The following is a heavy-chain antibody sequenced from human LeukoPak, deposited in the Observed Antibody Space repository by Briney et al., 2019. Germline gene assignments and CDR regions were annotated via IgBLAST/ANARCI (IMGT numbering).Heavy chain of an antibody. CDR2: ISAYNGNT. V-gene: IGHV1-18*01. CDR1: GYTFTSYG. J-gene: IGHJ5*02. CDR3: ARDTTTYCSSTSCYTDNWFDP. Sequence: ASVKVSCKASGYTFTSYGISWVRQAPGQGLEWMGWISAYNGNTNYAQKLQGRVTMTTDTSTSTAYMELRRLRSDDTAVYYCARDTTTYCSSTSCYTDNWFDPWGQGTLVTVSS. D-gene: IGHD2-2*02.